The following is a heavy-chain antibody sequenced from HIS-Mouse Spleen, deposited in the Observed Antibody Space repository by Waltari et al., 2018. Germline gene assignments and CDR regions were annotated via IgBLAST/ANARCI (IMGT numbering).Heavy chain of an antibody. Sequence: QLQLQESGPGLVKPSETLSLTCTVSGGSISSSSYYWGWIRQPPGKGLEWIGSIDYSGATSYNPSPKSPVTISVETSKNQFSLKLSSVTAADTAVYYCAREIPYSSSWYDWYFDLWGRGTLVTVSS. D-gene: IGHD6-13*01. V-gene: IGHV4-39*07. CDR3: AREIPYSSSWYDWYFDL. CDR1: GGSISSSSYY. J-gene: IGHJ2*01. CDR2: IDYSGAT.